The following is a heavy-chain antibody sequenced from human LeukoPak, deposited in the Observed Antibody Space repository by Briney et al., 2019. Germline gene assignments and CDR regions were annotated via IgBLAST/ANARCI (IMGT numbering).Heavy chain of an antibody. CDR2: IVPIFGTA. V-gene: IGHV1-69*05. D-gene: IGHD2-21*02. CDR1: GGTFSSYA. CDR3: ARDSHCGGDCWMEAFDI. J-gene: IGHJ3*02. Sequence: SVKVSCKASGGTFSSYAISWVRQAPGQGLEWIGRIVPIFGTANYARKFQGRVTITTDESTSTAYMELSSLRSEDTAVYYCARDSHCGGDCWMEAFDIWGQGTMVTVSS.